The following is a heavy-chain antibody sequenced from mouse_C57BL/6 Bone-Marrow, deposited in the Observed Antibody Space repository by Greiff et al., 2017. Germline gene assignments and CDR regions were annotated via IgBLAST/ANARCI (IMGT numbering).Heavy chain of an antibody. CDR3: ARNLTDY. Sequence: VKLMESGPELVKPGASVKISCKASGYAFSSSWMNWVKQRPGKGLEWIGRIYPGDGDTNYNGKFKGKATLTADKSSSTAYMQLSSLTSEDSAVYFCARNLTDYWGQGTTLTVSS. J-gene: IGHJ2*01. V-gene: IGHV1-82*01. CDR1: GYAFSSSW. CDR2: IYPGDGDT. D-gene: IGHD4-1*01.